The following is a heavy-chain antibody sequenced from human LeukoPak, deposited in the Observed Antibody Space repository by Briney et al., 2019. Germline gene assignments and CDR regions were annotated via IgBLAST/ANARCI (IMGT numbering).Heavy chain of an antibody. CDR3: ARDRAWNYFDY. D-gene: IGHD3-3*01. J-gene: IGHJ4*02. V-gene: IGHV3-30*04. CDR1: GFTFSSYA. Sequence: GGSLRLSCAASGFTFSSYAMHWVRQAPGKGLEWVAIISNDGSRKYYAHSVEGRFTISRDNSKNTLYLQMDSLRAEDTAVYYCARDRAWNYFDYWGQGTLVTVSS. CDR2: ISNDGSRK.